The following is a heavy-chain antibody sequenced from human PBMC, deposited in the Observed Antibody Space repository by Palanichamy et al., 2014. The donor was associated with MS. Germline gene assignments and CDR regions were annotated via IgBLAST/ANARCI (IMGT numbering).Heavy chain of an antibody. CDR1: GGTFSSYS. J-gene: IGHJ4*02. CDR2: IIPIIGRT. CDR3: AGARGWYSDSTYYLSY. Sequence: QVQLVQSGAEVKKPGSSVKVSCKASGGTFSSYSISWVRQAPGQGLEWLGGIIPIIGRTNYGEKFQGRVTITADKSTNTAYMELSGLKFEDTAVYYCAGARGWYSDSTYYLSYWGQGTLVSVSS. D-gene: IGHD6-19*01. V-gene: IGHV1-69*10.